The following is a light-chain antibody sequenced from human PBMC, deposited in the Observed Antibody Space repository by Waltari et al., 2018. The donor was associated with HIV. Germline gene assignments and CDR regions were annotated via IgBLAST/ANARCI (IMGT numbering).Light chain of an antibody. Sequence: DIHLTQYPSTLSASIGDRVTITCRASQSISTSLAWYQQKPGKAPKLLIYKASSLNSGVPLRFSGRGSGTDFTLTISSLQSDDFATYYCQQYNPYSTFGQGTKVELK. CDR2: KAS. CDR1: QSISTS. CDR3: QQYNPYST. J-gene: IGKJ1*01. V-gene: IGKV1-5*03.